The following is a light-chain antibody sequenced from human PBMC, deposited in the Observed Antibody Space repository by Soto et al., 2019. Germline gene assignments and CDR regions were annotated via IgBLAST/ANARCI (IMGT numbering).Light chain of an antibody. Sequence: DIQQTPSPSTLSASVGDRVTITCRASKSISGWLAWYQQKPGKAPKLLIYDASKLESGVPSRFSGSGSRTEFTLSISSLQPDDFATYYCQQYNTYSRTFGLGTKVDIK. CDR1: KSISGW. CDR2: DAS. J-gene: IGKJ1*01. V-gene: IGKV1-5*01. CDR3: QQYNTYSRT.